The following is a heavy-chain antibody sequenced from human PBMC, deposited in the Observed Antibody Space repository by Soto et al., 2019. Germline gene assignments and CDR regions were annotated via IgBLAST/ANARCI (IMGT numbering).Heavy chain of an antibody. D-gene: IGHD3-10*02. V-gene: IGHV3-23*01. CDR2: ISASGGST. Sequence: EVQLLESGGGLIQPGGSLRLSCAASGLTFSSYAMSWVRQAPVKGLEWVSAISASGGSTYYADSVKGRFTISRDNSKNTLYLQLNSLRAEDTAVYDCATDQLYIRGVIHNWFDPWGQGTLVTVSS. J-gene: IGHJ5*02. CDR1: GLTFSSYA. CDR3: ATDQLYIRGVIHNWFDP.